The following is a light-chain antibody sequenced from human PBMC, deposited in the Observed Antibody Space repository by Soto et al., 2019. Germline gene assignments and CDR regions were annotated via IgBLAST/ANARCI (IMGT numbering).Light chain of an antibody. CDR1: QSVRSNY. Sequence: EIVLTQSPGTLSLSPGERATLSCRASQSVRSNYLAWYQQHPGQAPRLLIYGASSRATGIPDRFSGSGSGTEFTLTISRLEPEDFAVYYCQQYGSSRWTFGQGTKVEIK. V-gene: IGKV3-20*01. CDR3: QQYGSSRWT. J-gene: IGKJ1*01. CDR2: GAS.